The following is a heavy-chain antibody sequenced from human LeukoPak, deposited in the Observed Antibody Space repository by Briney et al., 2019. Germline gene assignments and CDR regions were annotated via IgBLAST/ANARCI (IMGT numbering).Heavy chain of an antibody. Sequence: ASVKVSCKASGYIFTSYAIHWVRQAPGQGLEWMGWINTGNDNTKYSQKFQGRVTISRDTSASAAFMELSSLRSEDTAVYYCARGGTLPFYDMDVWGQGTTVTVSS. CDR1: GYIFTSYA. CDR2: INTGNDNT. V-gene: IGHV1-3*04. J-gene: IGHJ6*02. D-gene: IGHD1-1*01. CDR3: ARGGTLPFYDMDV.